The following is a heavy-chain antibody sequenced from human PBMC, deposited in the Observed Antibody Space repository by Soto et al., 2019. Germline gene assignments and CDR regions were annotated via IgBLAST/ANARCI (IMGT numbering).Heavy chain of an antibody. CDR3: AREAGKVDY. CDR1: GFTFSDNY. J-gene: IGHJ4*02. V-gene: IGHV3-11*01. CDR2: ISSSGTTI. D-gene: IGHD6-19*01. Sequence: VGSLRLSCVVSGFTFSDNYISWIRQAPGKGLEWLSYISSSGTTIYYADSVKGRFTMSRDNPKNSVYLQMNSLRAEDPAVYYCAREAGKVDYWGQGTLVTVSS.